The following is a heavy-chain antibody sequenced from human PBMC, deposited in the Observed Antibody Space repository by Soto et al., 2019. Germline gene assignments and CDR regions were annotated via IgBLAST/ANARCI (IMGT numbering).Heavy chain of an antibody. Sequence: TGGSLRLSCAASGFTFSSYAMHWVRQAPGKGLEWVAVISYDGSNKYYADSVKGRFTISRDNSKNTLYLQMNSLRAEDTAVYYCARDQIVVVPARYYYYGMDVWGQGTTVTVSS. CDR1: GFTFSSYA. CDR2: ISYDGSNK. V-gene: IGHV3-30-3*01. D-gene: IGHD2-2*01. CDR3: ARDQIVVVPARYYYYGMDV. J-gene: IGHJ6*02.